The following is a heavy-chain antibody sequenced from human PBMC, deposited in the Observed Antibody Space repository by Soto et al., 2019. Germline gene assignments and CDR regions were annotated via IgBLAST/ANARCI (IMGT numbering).Heavy chain of an antibody. CDR3: ARARGNTWGLDAFDV. CDR1: GFTFSDHY. CDR2: IRNKGNSYTT. Sequence: EVQLVESGGDLVQPGGSLRLSCAASGFTFSDHYMDWVRQAPGKGLEWVGRIRNKGNSYTTEYAASVKGRFTISRDDSLKALYLQMNSLKAEDTAVYYGARARGNTWGLDAFDVWGQGTMVTVSS. D-gene: IGHD7-27*01. J-gene: IGHJ3*01. V-gene: IGHV3-72*01.